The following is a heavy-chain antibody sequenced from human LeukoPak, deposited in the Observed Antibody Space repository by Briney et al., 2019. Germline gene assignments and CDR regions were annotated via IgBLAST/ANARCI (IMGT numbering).Heavy chain of an antibody. CDR3: ARGYYDSSGYYSIDY. J-gene: IGHJ4*02. CDR2: INPNSGGT. D-gene: IGHD3-22*01. CDR1: GXX. V-gene: IGHV1-2*06. Sequence: GXXMHWVRQAPXXGLEWMGRINPNSGGTNYAQKFQGRVTMTRDTSISTAYMELSRLRSDDTAVYYCARGYYDSSGYYSIDYWGQGTLVTVSS.